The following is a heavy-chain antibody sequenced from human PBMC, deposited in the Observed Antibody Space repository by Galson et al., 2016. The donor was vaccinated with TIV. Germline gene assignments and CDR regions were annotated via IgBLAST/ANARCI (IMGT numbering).Heavy chain of an antibody. Sequence: LRLSCAASGFSFRNYVMSWVRLAPGKGLEWGSSLSLSGAYTYYADSVKGRFTISRDNSKYTLFLQLNSLRAEDTAIYFCAKVGKSGDYSWDAFDVWGQGTVVTVSS. J-gene: IGHJ3*01. V-gene: IGHV3-23*01. CDR1: GFSFRNYV. D-gene: IGHD1-26*01. CDR2: LSLSGAYT. CDR3: AKVGKSGDYSWDAFDV.